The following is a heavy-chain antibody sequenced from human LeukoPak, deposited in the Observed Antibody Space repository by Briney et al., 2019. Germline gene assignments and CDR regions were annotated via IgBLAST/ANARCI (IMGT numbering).Heavy chain of an antibody. Sequence: GGSLRLSCAASGFTFSNYAMHWVRQAPGKGLEWVASISYDGTNGFYTDSVKGRFTISRDNSKSTLSLQMDSLRAEDTAVYYCARPGPDFDSKYFAFWGQGTLVTVSS. D-gene: IGHD3-22*01. CDR3: ARPGPDFDSKYFAF. CDR1: GFTFSNYA. CDR2: ISYDGTNG. V-gene: IGHV3-30-3*01. J-gene: IGHJ4*02.